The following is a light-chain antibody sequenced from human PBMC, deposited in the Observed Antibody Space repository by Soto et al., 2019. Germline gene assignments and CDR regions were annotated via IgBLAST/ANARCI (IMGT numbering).Light chain of an antibody. V-gene: IGLV2-14*01. CDR2: DVS. Sequence: QSALTQPASVSGSPGQSITISCTGTSSDVGGYNYVSWYQQPPGKAPKLMIYDVSNRPSGVSNRFSGSKSGNTASLTISGLQAEDEADYYCSSYTSGSTWVFGGGTKLTVL. J-gene: IGLJ3*02. CDR3: SSYTSGSTWV. CDR1: SSDVGGYNY.